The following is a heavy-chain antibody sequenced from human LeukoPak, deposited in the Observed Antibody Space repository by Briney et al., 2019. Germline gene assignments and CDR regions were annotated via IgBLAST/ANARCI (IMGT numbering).Heavy chain of an antibody. J-gene: IGHJ4*02. CDR2: IYPGDSDT. V-gene: IGHV5-51*01. D-gene: IGHD1-26*01. Sequence: PGESLKISCKGSGYSFTNYWIGWVRQMPGKGLEWMGIIYPGDSDTRYSPSFQGQVTISADKSVTTAYLQWNSLKASDTAMYYCARQSGNYYKYWGQGTLVTVSS. CDR3: ARQSGNYYKY. CDR1: GYSFTNYW.